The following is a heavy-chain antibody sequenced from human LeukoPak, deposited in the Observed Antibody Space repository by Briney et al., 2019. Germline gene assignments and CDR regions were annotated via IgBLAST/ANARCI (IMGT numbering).Heavy chain of an antibody. V-gene: IGHV3-53*01. J-gene: IGHJ4*02. CDR3: ARGDIVVVPTAVSSWDY. CDR1: GFTVRSNY. Sequence: PGRSLRLSCAASGFTVRSNYMSWVRQAPGKGLEWVSVFYSGGNTFYADSVKGRLTISRDNSKNTLYLQMNSLRAEDTAVYYCARGDIVVVPTAVSSWDYWGQGTLATVSS. D-gene: IGHD2-2*01. CDR2: FYSGGNT.